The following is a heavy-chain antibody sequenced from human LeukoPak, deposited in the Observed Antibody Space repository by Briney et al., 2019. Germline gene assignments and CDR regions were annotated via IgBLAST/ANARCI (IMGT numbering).Heavy chain of an antibody. CDR1: GGSISSSSYY. V-gene: IGHV4-39*07. D-gene: IGHD3-22*01. Sequence: SETLSLTCTVSGGSISSSSYYWGWIRQPPGKGLEWIGSIYYSGSTYYNPSLKSRVTISVDTSKDQFSLKLSSVTAADTAVYYCARDADSSGYFYPHSDYWGQGTLVTVSS. J-gene: IGHJ4*02. CDR2: IYYSGST. CDR3: ARDADSSGYFYPHSDY.